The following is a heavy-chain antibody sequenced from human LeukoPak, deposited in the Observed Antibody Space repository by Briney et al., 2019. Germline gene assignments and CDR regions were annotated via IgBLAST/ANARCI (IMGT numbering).Heavy chain of an antibody. J-gene: IGHJ4*02. CDR1: GCTFTSYA. V-gene: IGHV1-3*01. CDR2: INAGNGNT. D-gene: IGHD1-26*01. Sequence: ASVKVSCKASGCTFTSYAMHWVRQAPGQRLEWMGWINAGNGNTKYSQKFQGRVTITRDTSASTAYMELSSLRSEDTAVYYCARARWELPHFDYWGQGTLVTVSS. CDR3: ARARWELPHFDY.